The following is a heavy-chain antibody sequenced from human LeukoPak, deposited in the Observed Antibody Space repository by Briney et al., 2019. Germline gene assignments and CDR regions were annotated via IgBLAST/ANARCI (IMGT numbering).Heavy chain of an antibody. D-gene: IGHD3-3*01. Sequence: GGSLRLSCAASGFTFSSYWMHWVRQAPGKGLVWVSRINSDGSSTSYADSVKGRFTISRDNAKNTLYLQMNSLRAEDTAVYYCARSYDFRSGFFDYWGQGTLVTVSS. CDR1: GFTFSSYW. V-gene: IGHV3-74*01. J-gene: IGHJ4*02. CDR2: INSDGSST. CDR3: ARSYDFRSGFFDY.